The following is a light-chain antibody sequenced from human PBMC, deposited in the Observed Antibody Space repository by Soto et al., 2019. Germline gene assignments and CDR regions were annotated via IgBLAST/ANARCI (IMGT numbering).Light chain of an antibody. CDR3: KQRHMWPIT. Sequence: EILLTQSPVTLSLSSGERATLSCRASQSFRGLLAWYQQKPGQAHRLLIYDAYNRATGIQPRFSGSGSGTDFTLTIRSLEPEDSAVYYCKQRHMWPITFGQGTRLEIK. CDR1: QSFRGL. V-gene: IGKV3-11*01. CDR2: DAY. J-gene: IGKJ5*01.